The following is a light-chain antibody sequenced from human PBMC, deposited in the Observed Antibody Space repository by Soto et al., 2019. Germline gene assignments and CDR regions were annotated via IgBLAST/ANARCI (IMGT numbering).Light chain of an antibody. CDR3: QHYGSFPIT. CDR1: QSVSSD. J-gene: IGKJ5*01. V-gene: IGKV3-15*01. Sequence: EIVMTQSPATLSVSPGERATLSCMASQSVSSDLAWYQHKPGQAPRLLIYGASTRATGIPARFSGSGSGTDFTLTISRLEPEDFAVYYCQHYGSFPITFGQGTRLEIK. CDR2: GAS.